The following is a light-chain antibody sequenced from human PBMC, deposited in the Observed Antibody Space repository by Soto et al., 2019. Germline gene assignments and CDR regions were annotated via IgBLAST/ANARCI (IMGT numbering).Light chain of an antibody. CDR3: QQYNNWPWT. V-gene: IGKV3-15*01. CDR1: QSISDT. J-gene: IGKJ1*01. CDR2: GAS. Sequence: EIVLTQSPXXXXXSPXXXSTLSXRASQSISDTLAWYQQKPGQAPRLLIHGASTRATGFPARFSGSGSGTDFTLTISSLQSEDFAVYYCQQYNNWPWTFGQGTKVDIK.